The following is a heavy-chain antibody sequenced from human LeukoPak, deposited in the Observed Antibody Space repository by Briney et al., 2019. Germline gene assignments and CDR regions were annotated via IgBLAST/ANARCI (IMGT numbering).Heavy chain of an antibody. J-gene: IGHJ4*02. Sequence: SETLSLTCTVSGGSISSYYWSWIRQPPGKGLEWIGYIYYSGSTNYNPSLKSRVTISVDTSKNQFSLKLNSVTAADTAVYYCARSQGIGYFDYWGQGTLVTVSS. CDR3: ARSQGIGYFDY. CDR2: IYYSGST. CDR1: GGSISSYY. V-gene: IGHV4-59*01. D-gene: IGHD2-21*01.